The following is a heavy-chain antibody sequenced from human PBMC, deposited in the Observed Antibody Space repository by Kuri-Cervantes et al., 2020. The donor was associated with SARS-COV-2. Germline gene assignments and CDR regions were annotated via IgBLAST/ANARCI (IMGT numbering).Heavy chain of an antibody. CDR2: VSQSGST. CDR3: ARMYYDFWSGYYKYYFDY. D-gene: IGHD3-3*01. V-gene: IGHV4-34*01. CDR1: GESASGYF. J-gene: IGHJ4*02. Sequence: ESLKISCAMYGESASGYFWSWFRQPPGKGLEWIGEVSQSGSTDYNPSLKSPVTTTLDTSMKHFSLNLSYVTAADTAVYYCARMYYDFWSGYYKYYFDYWGQGTLVTVSS.